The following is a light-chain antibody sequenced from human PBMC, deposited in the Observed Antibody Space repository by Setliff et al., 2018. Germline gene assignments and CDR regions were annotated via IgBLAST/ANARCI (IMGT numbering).Light chain of an antibody. CDR3: CSYASDYTGV. V-gene: IGLV2-11*01. CDR2: YVS. CDR1: SSDVGAYGY. J-gene: IGLJ3*02. Sequence: QSALTQPRSVSGSPGQSVTISCTGTSSDVGAYGYVSWYQQHPGKVPKLIVYYVSERPSGVPDRFSGSKSGNTASLTISGLQSEDEADYYCCSYASDYTGVFGRGTKATVL.